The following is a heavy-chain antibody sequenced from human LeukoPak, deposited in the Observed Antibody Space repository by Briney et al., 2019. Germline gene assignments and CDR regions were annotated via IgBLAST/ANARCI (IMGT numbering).Heavy chain of an antibody. D-gene: IGHD2-2*02. V-gene: IGHV1-69*05. CDR1: GGTFSSYA. Sequence: SVKVSCKASGGTFSSYAISWVRQAPGQGLEWMGGIIPIFGTANYAQKFQGRVTITTDESTSTAYMELSSLRSEDTAVYYCARDAFVPAAIDPSDYYYMDVWGQGTMVTVSS. CDR2: IIPIFGTA. CDR3: ARDAFVPAAIDPSDYYYMDV. J-gene: IGHJ6*03.